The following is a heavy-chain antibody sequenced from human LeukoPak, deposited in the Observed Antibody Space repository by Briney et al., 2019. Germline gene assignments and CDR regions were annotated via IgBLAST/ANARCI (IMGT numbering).Heavy chain of an antibody. CDR3: VRVLADTQAQY. Sequence: SHTLSLTCTVSGRSISSGGYYWTWIRQPPGKGPEWIGYIYYSRSTNYNPSLKSRVTISVDTSKNQFSLKLSSVTAADTAVYYCVRVLADTQAQYWGQGTLVTVSS. CDR1: GRSISSGGYY. J-gene: IGHJ4*02. V-gene: IGHV4-61*08. CDR2: IYYSRST. D-gene: IGHD6-19*01.